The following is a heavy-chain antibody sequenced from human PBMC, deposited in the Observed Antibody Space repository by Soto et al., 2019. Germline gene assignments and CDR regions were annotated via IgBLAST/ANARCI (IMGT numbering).Heavy chain of an antibody. CDR2: IYYSGST. D-gene: IGHD3-22*01. V-gene: IGHV4-59*01. CDR1: GGSMTNYY. CDR3: ARTDYYYDISGYAPDAFDI. J-gene: IGHJ3*02. Sequence: SETLSLTCTVSGGSMTNYYWSWIRQPPGKGLEWIGYIYYSGSTNYNPSLKSRVTISVDTSKNQFSLKLSSVTAADTAVYYCARTDYYYDISGYAPDAFDIWGRGTMVTVSS.